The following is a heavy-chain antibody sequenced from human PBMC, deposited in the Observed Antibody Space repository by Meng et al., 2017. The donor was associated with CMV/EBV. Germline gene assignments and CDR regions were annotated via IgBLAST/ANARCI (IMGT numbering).Heavy chain of an antibody. CDR1: GGTFSSYA. Sequence: SVKVSCKASGGTFSSYAISWVRQAPGQGLEWMGGIIPIFGTANYAQKFQGRVTITTDESTSTAYMELSSLRAEDTAVYYCARSDCSSTSCYNYYYYGMDVWGQGTTVTVSS. J-gene: IGHJ6*02. CDR3: ARSDCSSTSCYNYYYYGMDV. CDR2: IIPIFGTA. V-gene: IGHV1-69*05. D-gene: IGHD2-2*02.